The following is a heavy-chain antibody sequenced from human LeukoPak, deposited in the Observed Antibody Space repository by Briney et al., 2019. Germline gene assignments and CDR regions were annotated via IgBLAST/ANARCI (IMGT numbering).Heavy chain of an antibody. CDR2: IYHRGGT. CDR1: GGSIRSCNG. Sequence: SGTLSLTCALSGGSIRSCNGWGWVGQPPGKGLGWHGKIYHRGGTNYNPSLKRRVTLSVDKPKNHFSLKLSSVTAADTAVYYCAGSTVTTRAFDIWGQGTMVTASS. CDR3: AGSTVTTRAFDI. D-gene: IGHD4-17*01. V-gene: IGHV4-4*02. J-gene: IGHJ3*02.